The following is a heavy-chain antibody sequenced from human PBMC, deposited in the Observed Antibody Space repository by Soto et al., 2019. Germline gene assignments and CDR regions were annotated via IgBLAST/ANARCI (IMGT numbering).Heavy chain of an antibody. Sequence: ASETLSLTCTVSGGSVSSGSYYWSWIRQPPGKGLEWIGYIYYSGSTNYNPSLKSRVTISVDTSKNQFSLKLSSVTAADTAVYYCARIMYCGGDCYPVGYFQHWGQGTLVTVS. D-gene: IGHD2-21*02. V-gene: IGHV4-61*01. CDR2: IYYSGST. J-gene: IGHJ1*01. CDR1: GGSVSSGSYY. CDR3: ARIMYCGGDCYPVGYFQH.